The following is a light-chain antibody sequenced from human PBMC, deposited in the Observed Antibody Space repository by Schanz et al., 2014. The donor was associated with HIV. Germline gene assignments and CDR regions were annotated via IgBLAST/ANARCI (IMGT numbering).Light chain of an antibody. CDR2: NSY. CDR3: AGWDDGLNGWV. V-gene: IGLV1-44*01. Sequence: QSVLTQPPSASGTPGQRVTISCSGSSSTFRSNAVTWYQQLPGTAPKLLIYNSYHRPSGVPDRFSGSGSGTSASLAISGLQSDDEADYYCAGWDDGLNGWVFGGGTKLTVL. J-gene: IGLJ3*02. CDR1: SSTFRSNA.